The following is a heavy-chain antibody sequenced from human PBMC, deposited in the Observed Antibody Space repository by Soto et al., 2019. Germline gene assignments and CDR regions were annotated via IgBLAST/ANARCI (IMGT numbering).Heavy chain of an antibody. Sequence: SETLSLTCTVSGGSISSYYWSWIRQPPGKGLEWIGYIYYSGSTYYNPSLKSRVTISVDTSKNQFSLKLSSVTAADTAVYYCARESQRGYSGYERLYYFDYWGQGTLVTVSS. V-gene: IGHV4-59*12. J-gene: IGHJ4*02. D-gene: IGHD5-12*01. CDR1: GGSISSYY. CDR2: IYYSGST. CDR3: ARESQRGYSGYERLYYFDY.